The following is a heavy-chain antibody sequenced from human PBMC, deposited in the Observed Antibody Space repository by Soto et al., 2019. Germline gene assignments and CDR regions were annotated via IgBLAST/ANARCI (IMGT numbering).Heavy chain of an antibody. V-gene: IGHV1-46*01. CDR3: VRGDFRNGFVY. D-gene: IGHD2-8*01. CDR1: GYTFSLYF. J-gene: IGHJ4*01. CDR2: INPSGGGT. Sequence: ASVKGSCKASGYTFSLYFIHWVRQAPGEVLEWMGTINPSGGGTDYAQKFQGRVTMTRDTSTSKVYMELSSLISDDSALYYCVRGDFRNGFVYWG.